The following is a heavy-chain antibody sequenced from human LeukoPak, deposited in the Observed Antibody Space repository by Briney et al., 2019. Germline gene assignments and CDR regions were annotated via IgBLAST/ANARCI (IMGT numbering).Heavy chain of an antibody. D-gene: IGHD4-17*01. CDR1: GGSFSGYY. CDR3: ARVESGDYGTSDAFDI. Sequence: SETLSLTCAVYGGSFSGYYWSWIRQPPGKGLEWIGEINHSGSTNYNPSLNSRGTISVDTSKNQFSLKLSSVTAADTAVYYCARVESGDYGTSDAFDIWGQGTMVTVSS. J-gene: IGHJ3*02. V-gene: IGHV4-34*01. CDR2: INHSGST.